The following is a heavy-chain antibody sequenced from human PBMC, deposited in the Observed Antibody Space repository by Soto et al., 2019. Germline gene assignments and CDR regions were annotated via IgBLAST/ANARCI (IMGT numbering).Heavy chain of an antibody. CDR1: GDSISTYS. Sequence: NPSETLSLTCTVSGDSISTYSWSWIRQAPGKGLQWIGYTFYSGGTAYNPSLKSRVTMSLDMSKKQISLNLSSVTTADTATYFCARLQLVHKVIDYWGQGTLVTVSS. V-gene: IGHV4-59*01. J-gene: IGHJ4*02. CDR2: TFYSGGT. D-gene: IGHD1-1*01. CDR3: ARLQLVHKVIDY.